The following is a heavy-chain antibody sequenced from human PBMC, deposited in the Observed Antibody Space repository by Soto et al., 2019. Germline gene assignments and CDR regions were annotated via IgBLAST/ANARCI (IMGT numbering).Heavy chain of an antibody. Sequence: EVQLVESGGGLVQPGGSLRLSCAASGFTFSSYSMNWIRQAPGKGLEWVSYISSSSSTIYYADSVKGRFTISRDNARNSLYLQMNSLRAEDTAVYYCARGGSIAARPAYWVQGTLVTVSS. CDR2: ISSSSSTI. V-gene: IGHV3-48*01. J-gene: IGHJ4*02. CDR3: ARGGSIAARPAY. CDR1: GFTFSSYS. D-gene: IGHD6-6*01.